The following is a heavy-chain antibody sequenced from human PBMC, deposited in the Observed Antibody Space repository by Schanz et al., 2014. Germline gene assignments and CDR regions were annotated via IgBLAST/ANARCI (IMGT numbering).Heavy chain of an antibody. CDR1: GFNFSDYA. J-gene: IGHJ4*02. D-gene: IGHD1-1*01. V-gene: IGHV3-23*01. CDR2: ISSGGGST. Sequence: EVHLLESGGGLVPPGGSLRLSCAASGFNFSDYAMCWVRQAPGKGLEWVSSISSGGGSTYYADSVKGRFTISRDNSKNTLYLQMNSLRAEDTAVYFCAKIERNEDWGQGTLVTVSS. CDR3: AKIERNED.